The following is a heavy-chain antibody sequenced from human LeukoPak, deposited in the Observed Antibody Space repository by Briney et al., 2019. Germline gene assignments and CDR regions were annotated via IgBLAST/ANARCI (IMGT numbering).Heavy chain of an antibody. D-gene: IGHD7-27*01. CDR3: ARDHNWGPDY. V-gene: IGHV1-2*02. Sequence: ASVKVSCKTSGFTFTGHYMHWLRQAPGQGLEWMGWINANTGVTHYAVKFQDRVTITRDTSISTVYMDLSSLQSDDTAVYYCARDHNWGPDYWGQGTLVLVSS. CDR1: GFTFTGHY. J-gene: IGHJ4*02. CDR2: INANTGVT.